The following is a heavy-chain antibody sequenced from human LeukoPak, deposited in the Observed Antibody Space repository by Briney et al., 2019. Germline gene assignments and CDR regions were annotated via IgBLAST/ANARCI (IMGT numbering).Heavy chain of an antibody. CDR1: GFTFSSYS. CDR2: ISSSSSYI. D-gene: IGHD5-18*01. V-gene: IGHV3-21*01. J-gene: IGHJ3*02. CDR3: ARERIQLWLIEHAFDI. Sequence: GESLKISCAASGFTFSSYSMNWVRQAPGKGLEWVSSISSSSSYIYYADSVKGRFTISRDNAKNSLYLQMNSLRAEDTAVYYCARERIQLWLIEHAFDIWGQGTMVTVSS.